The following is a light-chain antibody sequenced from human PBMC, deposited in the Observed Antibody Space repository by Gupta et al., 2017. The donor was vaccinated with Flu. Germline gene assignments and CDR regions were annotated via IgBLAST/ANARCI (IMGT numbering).Light chain of an antibody. V-gene: IGLV2-14*01. Sequence: QSALTQSASVSGSPVQSITISCTGSSSDLGGTNYVSWYQQHPGKAPKLIIYEVSNRPSGVSNRFSGSKSGNTASLTISGLRAEDEGDYYCSSKTSSSALVFGGGTRLTVL. CDR3: SSKTSSSALV. J-gene: IGLJ3*02. CDR2: EVS. CDR1: SSDLGGTNY.